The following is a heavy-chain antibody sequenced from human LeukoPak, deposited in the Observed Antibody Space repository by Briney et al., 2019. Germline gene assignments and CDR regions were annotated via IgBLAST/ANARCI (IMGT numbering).Heavy chain of an antibody. J-gene: IGHJ4*02. Sequence: GRSLRLSCAASGFSFSSYGIHWVRQAPGKGLEWVAVIGYDGSNKYYADSVKGRFTISRDNSKNTLYLHMNSLRAEDTALYYCAKETGIILVRGAVDYWGQGTLVTVSS. D-gene: IGHD3-10*01. CDR3: AKETGIILVRGAVDY. CDR2: IGYDGSNK. CDR1: GFSFSSYG. V-gene: IGHV3-30*18.